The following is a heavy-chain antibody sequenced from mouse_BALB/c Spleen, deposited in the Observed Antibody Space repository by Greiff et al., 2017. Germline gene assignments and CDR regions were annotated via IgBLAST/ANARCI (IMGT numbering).Heavy chain of an antibody. V-gene: IGHV5-17*02. CDR3: ARGEGYGYDEGAYFDY. CDR2: ISSGSSTI. D-gene: IGHD2-2*01. Sequence: EVNVVESGGGLVQPGGSRKLSCAASGFTFSSFGMHWVRQAPEKGLEWVAYISSGSSTIYYADTVKGRFTISRDNPKNTLFLQMTSLRSEDTAMYYCARGEGYGYDEGAYFDYWGQGTTLTVSS. CDR1: GFTFSSFG. J-gene: IGHJ2*01.